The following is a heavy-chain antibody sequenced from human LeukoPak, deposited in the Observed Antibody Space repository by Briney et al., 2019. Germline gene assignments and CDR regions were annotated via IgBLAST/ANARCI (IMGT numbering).Heavy chain of an antibody. V-gene: IGHV3-23*01. D-gene: IGHD2-15*01. Sequence: GGSLRLSCVVSGIPFTSYAMTWVRQAPGKGLEWVSSISGSSGSIYYADSVKGRFTISRHNSKNTVFLQMSSLRAENTAVYYCARGYCSGGTCERNWGQGTLVTVSS. CDR3: ARGYCSGGTCERN. CDR2: ISGSSGSI. J-gene: IGHJ4*02. CDR1: GIPFTSYA.